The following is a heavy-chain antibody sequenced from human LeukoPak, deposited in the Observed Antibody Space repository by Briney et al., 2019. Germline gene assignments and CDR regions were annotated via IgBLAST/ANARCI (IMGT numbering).Heavy chain of an antibody. D-gene: IGHD3-22*01. CDR2: ISSDGSNK. CDR1: GFTFSSYD. V-gene: IGHV3-30*04. CDR3: ARGLAYNFDSSAYFLDY. J-gene: IGHJ4*02. Sequence: GGSLRLSCATSGFTFSSYDMHWVRQAPGKGLKWVAVISSDGSNKYYADSVKGRFTISRDNSKNTLYLQMNSLRAEDTAVYYCARGLAYNFDSSAYFLDYWGQGTLVTVSS.